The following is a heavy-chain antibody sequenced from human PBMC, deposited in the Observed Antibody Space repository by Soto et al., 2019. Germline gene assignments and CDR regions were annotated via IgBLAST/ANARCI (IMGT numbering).Heavy chain of an antibody. CDR2: IWYDGSNK. J-gene: IGHJ6*02. CDR3: ARTRILVYYYYGMDV. CDR1: GFTFSSYG. V-gene: IGHV3-33*01. Sequence: GGSLRLSCAASGFTFSSYGMHWVRQAPGKGLEWVAVIWYDGSNKYYADSVKGRFTISRDNSKNTLYLQMNSLRAEDTAVYYCARTRILVYYYYGMDVWGQGTTVTVSS. D-gene: IGHD2-15*01.